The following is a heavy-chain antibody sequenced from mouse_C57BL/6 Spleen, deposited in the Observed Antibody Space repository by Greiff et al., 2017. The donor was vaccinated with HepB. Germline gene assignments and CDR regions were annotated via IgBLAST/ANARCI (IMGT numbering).Heavy chain of an antibody. Sequence: QVQLQQPGAELVKPGASVKLSCKASGYTFTSYWMHWVKQRPGQGLEWIGMIHPNSGSTNYNEKFKSKATLTVDKSSSTAYMQLSSLTSEDSAVYYCARRAYYGSSPYYFDDWGQGTTLTVSS. V-gene: IGHV1-64*01. CDR2: IHPNSGST. CDR1: GYTFTSYW. CDR3: ARRAYYGSSPYYFDD. J-gene: IGHJ2*01. D-gene: IGHD1-1*01.